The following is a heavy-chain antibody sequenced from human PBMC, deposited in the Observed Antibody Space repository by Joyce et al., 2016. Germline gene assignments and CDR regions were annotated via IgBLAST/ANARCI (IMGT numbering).Heavy chain of an antibody. CDR2: SIPFFGAA. Sequence: QVLLVQSGAAVKRPGSSLRVSCKSSGGDFSNYTVNWVRQAPGQRLEWMGVSIPFFGAAKYAEDFQGRVTLTADQSTRTAYLGLSSLTSADTAVYYCARGGTSSDHYFFYTLDVWGPGTTVIVSS. CDR3: ARGGTSSDHYFFYTLDV. V-gene: IGHV1-69*12. CDR1: GGDFSNYT. D-gene: IGHD1-14*01. J-gene: IGHJ6*02.